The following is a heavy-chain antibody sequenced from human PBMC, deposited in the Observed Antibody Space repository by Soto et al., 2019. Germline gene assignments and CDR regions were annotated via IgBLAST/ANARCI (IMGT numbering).Heavy chain of an antibody. D-gene: IGHD6-6*01. Sequence: VQVVESGGDLVQPGRSLRLSCVASGFTFDDYAMHWVRQVPGKGLEWVSGISWNSGKKHYADSVKGRFTISRDNAKNSLYLQMNSLRADDTALYYCAKGDSGSPSYGMAVWGQGTTVTVSS. CDR1: GFTFDDYA. CDR2: ISWNSGKK. J-gene: IGHJ6*02. CDR3: AKGDSGSPSYGMAV. V-gene: IGHV3-9*01.